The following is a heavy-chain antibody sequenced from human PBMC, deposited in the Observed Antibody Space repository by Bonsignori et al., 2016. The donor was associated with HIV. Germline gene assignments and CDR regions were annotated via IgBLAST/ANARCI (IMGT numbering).Heavy chain of an antibody. D-gene: IGHD1-14*01. V-gene: IGHV4-59*01. CDR2: IYYSGST. Sequence: SETLSLTCTVSGGSISSYYWSWIRQPHGKGLEWIGYIYYSGSTNYNPSLKSRVTISVDTSKNQFSLKLSSVTAADTAVYYCARFNHAIDYWGQGTLVTVSS. CDR1: GGSISSYY. J-gene: IGHJ4*02. CDR3: ARFNHAIDY.